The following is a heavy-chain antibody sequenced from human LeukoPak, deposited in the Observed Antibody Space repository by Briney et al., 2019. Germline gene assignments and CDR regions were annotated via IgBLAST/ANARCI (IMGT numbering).Heavy chain of an antibody. CDR1: GGSISSYY. CDR2: IYYSGST. Sequence: PSETLSLTCTVSGGSISSYYWSWIRQPPGKGLEWIGYIYYSGSTNYNPSLKSRVTISVDTSKNQFSLKLSSVTAVDTAVYYCARGLPPRNPKDIPLDYWGQGTLVTVSS. J-gene: IGHJ4*02. CDR3: ARGLPPRNPKDIPLDY. D-gene: IGHD2-15*01. V-gene: IGHV4-59*01.